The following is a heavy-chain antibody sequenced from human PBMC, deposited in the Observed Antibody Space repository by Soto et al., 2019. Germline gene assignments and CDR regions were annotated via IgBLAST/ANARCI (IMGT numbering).Heavy chain of an antibody. CDR2: ISSSSSYI. CDR3: ARDLKGIGRSAGFDY. J-gene: IGHJ4*02. Sequence: GESLKISCAASGFTFSSYSMNWVRQAPGKGLEWVSSISSSSSYIYYADSVKGRFTISRDNAKNSLYLQMNSLRAEDTAVYYCARDLKGIGRSAGFDYWGQGTLVTVSS. D-gene: IGHD2-21*01. V-gene: IGHV3-21*01. CDR1: GFTFSSYS.